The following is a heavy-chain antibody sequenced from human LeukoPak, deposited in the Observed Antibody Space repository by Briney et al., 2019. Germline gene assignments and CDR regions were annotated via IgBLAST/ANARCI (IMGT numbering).Heavy chain of an antibody. CDR3: ARRLTQYDCFDP. V-gene: IGHV4-59*12. Sequence: SETLSLTCTVSGGSISSYYWSWIRQPPGKGLEWIGYIYYSGSTNYNPSLKSRVTISVDTSKNQFSLHLNSVTPEDTAVYYCARRLTQYDCFDPWGQGILVTVSS. J-gene: IGHJ5*02. CDR2: IYYSGST. CDR1: GGSISSYY. D-gene: IGHD2-2*01.